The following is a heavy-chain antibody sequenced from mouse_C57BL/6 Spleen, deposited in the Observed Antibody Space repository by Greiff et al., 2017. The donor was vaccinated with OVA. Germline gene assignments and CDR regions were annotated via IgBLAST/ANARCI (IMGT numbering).Heavy chain of an antibody. CDR2: IDPSDSYT. Sequence: QVQLQQPGAELVMPGASVKLSCKASGYTFTSYWMHWVKQRPGQGLEWIGEIDPSDSYTNYNQQFKGKSTLTVDKSSSTAYMQLSSLTSEDSAVYYCARGVTTRTWFAYWGQGTLVTVSA. CDR1: GYTFTSYW. V-gene: IGHV1-69*01. D-gene: IGHD2-12*01. J-gene: IGHJ3*01. CDR3: ARGVTTRTWFAY.